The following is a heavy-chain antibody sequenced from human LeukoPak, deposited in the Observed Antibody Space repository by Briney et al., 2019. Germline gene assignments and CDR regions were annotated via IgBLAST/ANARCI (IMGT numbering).Heavy chain of an antibody. CDR2: ISGYNGKA. CDR3: ARDYRDVLLWFGELSN. Sequence: ASVKDSCKASGYTFTSYGISWVRQAPGQGLEWMGWISGYNGKAKYAQKLQGRVTMTTDTSTSTAHMELRGLRSDDTAVYYCARDYRDVLLWFGELSNWGQGTLVTVSS. CDR1: GYTFTSYG. D-gene: IGHD3-10*01. J-gene: IGHJ4*02. V-gene: IGHV1-18*01.